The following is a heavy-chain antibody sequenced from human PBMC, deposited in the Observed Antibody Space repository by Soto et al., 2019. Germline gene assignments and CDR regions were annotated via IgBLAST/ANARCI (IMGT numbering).Heavy chain of an antibody. CDR2: ISSSGSNT. D-gene: IGHD2-15*01. CDR1: GFTFSNYD. CDR3: ARRDCGSGGTCVFGAPAFAY. Sequence: EVQLLESGGGLAQPGGSLRLSCAASGFTFSNYDMSWVRQAPGKGLEWVSSISSSGSNTNYADSAKGRFTISRDNPKKTLYLQMSSLSAADTATYFCARRDCGSGGTCVFGAPAFAYWGQGNLVTVTS. J-gene: IGHJ4*02. V-gene: IGHV3-23*01.